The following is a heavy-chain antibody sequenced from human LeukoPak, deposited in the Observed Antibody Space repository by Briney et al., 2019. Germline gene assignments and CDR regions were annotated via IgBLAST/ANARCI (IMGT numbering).Heavy chain of an antibody. CDR3: ARQKSGYTFTYYYYMDV. D-gene: IGHD5-18*01. V-gene: IGHV5-51*01. CDR2: IYPGDSAT. CDR1: GYTFRSYW. Sequence: GESLKVSCKGSGYTFRSYWIGWVRQMPGKGLEWMGIIYPGDSATRYNPSFQGQVTISADESTSTAYLQWSSVKASDTAMYYCARQKSGYTFTYYYYMDVWGKGTTVTVSS. J-gene: IGHJ6*03.